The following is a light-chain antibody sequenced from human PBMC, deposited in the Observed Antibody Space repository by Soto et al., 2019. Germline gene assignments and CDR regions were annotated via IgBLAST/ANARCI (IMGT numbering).Light chain of an antibody. J-gene: IGLJ1*01. Sequence: QSVLTQPPSASGTPGQRVTISCSGSSSNIGSNTVNWYQQLPGTAPKLLIYSIYQRPSGVPDRFSGSKSGTSASLAISGLQSEDEDDYYCAAWDDSLNGYVFGTGTKVTVL. CDR2: SIY. CDR3: AAWDDSLNGYV. CDR1: SSNIGSNT. V-gene: IGLV1-44*01.